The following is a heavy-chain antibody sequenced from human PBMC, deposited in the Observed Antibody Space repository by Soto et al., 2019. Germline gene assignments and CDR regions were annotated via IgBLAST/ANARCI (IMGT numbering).Heavy chain of an antibody. CDR3: ARGGYSGNSKDPFYI. D-gene: IGHD6-25*01. V-gene: IGHV5-51*01. CDR1: VYTFTAYW. J-gene: IGHJ3*02. CDR2: IYPGDSDT. Sequence: PGESLKISCKGSVYTFTAYWIGWVRQMPGKGLEWMGIIYPGDSDTRYSPSFQGQVTISADKSISTAYLQWSSLKASDTAMFYCARGGYSGNSKDPFYIWGPGTMVTVSS.